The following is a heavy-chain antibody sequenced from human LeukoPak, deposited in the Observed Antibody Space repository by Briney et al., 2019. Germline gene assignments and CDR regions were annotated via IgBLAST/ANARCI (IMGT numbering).Heavy chain of an antibody. CDR3: ARDTKN. J-gene: IGHJ4*02. Sequence: HAGGSLRLSCAASGFTFSNYAMSWVRQVPGKGLEWVSTISNSGAGTYYADSVKGRFTISRDNSKNTLYLQMNSLRAEDTAMYYCARDTKNWGQGTLATVSS. D-gene: IGHD1-1*01. CDR1: GFTFSNYA. CDR2: ISNSGAGT. V-gene: IGHV3-23*01.